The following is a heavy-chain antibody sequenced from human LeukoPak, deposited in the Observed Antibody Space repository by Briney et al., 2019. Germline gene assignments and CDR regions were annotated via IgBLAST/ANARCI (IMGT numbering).Heavy chain of an antibody. J-gene: IGHJ2*01. Sequence: SETLSLTCTVSGGSISSSSYYWGWIRQPPGKGLEWIGSIYYSGSTYYNPSLKSRVTISVDTSKNQFSLKLSSVTAADTAVYYCARGKGPNPQPGFDLWGRGTLVTVSS. CDR3: ARGKGPNPQPGFDL. V-gene: IGHV4-39*07. D-gene: IGHD6-13*01. CDR1: GGSISSSSYY. CDR2: IYYSGST.